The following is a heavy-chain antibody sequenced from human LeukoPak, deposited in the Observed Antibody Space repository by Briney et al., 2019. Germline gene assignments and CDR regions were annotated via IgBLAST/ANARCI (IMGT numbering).Heavy chain of an antibody. CDR1: GYSFTSYW. CDR2: IDPSDSYT. Sequence: GESLKISCKGPGYSFTSYWIGWVRQMPGKGLEWMGRIDPSDSYTNYSPSFQGHVTISTDKSISTAYLQWSSLKASDTAVYYCARRSTYHDYWGQGTLVTVSS. J-gene: IGHJ4*02. V-gene: IGHV5-10-1*01. D-gene: IGHD2-2*01. CDR3: ARRSTYHDY.